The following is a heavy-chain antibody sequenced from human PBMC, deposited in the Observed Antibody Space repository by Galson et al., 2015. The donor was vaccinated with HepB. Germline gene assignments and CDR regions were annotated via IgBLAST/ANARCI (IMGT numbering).Heavy chain of an antibody. Sequence: CKASGYTFTGYYMHWVRQAPGQGLEWMGWINPNSGGTNYAQKFQGRVTMTRDTSISTAYMELSRLRSDDTAVYYCAGTPNYGGPRFDYWGQGTLVTVSS. CDR3: AGTPNYGGPRFDY. CDR2: INPNSGGT. CDR1: GYTFTGYY. J-gene: IGHJ4*02. V-gene: IGHV1-2*02. D-gene: IGHD4-23*01.